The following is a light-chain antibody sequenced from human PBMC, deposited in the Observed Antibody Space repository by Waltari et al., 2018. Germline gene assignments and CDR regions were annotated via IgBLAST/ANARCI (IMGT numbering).Light chain of an antibody. CDR2: KDT. CDR1: ALPKQY. Sequence: SYELTQPPPVSVSPGQTARITCAGDALPKQYACWYQQKPGQAPVVVIYKDTERPSGIPERFSGSSSGTTVTLTISGVQAEDEADYYCQSADSSGKVFGGGTKLTVL. J-gene: IGLJ2*01. CDR3: QSADSSGKV. V-gene: IGLV3-25*03.